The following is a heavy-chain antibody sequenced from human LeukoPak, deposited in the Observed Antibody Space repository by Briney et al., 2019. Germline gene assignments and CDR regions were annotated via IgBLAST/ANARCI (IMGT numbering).Heavy chain of an antibody. CDR2: INHSGST. D-gene: IGHD2-2*01. V-gene: IGHV4-34*01. CDR1: GGSFSGYY. J-gene: IGHJ4*02. Sequence: PSETLSLTCAVYGGSFSGYYWSWIRHPPGKGLEWIGEINHSGSTNYNPSLKSRVTISVDTSKNQFSLKLSSVTAAVTAVYYCARVVPAALFDYWGQGTLVTVFS. CDR3: ARVVPAALFDY.